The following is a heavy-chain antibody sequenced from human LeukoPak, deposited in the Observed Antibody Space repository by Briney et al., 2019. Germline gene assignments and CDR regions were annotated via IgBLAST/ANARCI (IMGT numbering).Heavy chain of an antibody. CDR1: GGSISSSNW. D-gene: IGHD3-3*01. CDR2: IYHSGST. CDR3: ASYDFWSGRTDY. Sequence: SETLSLTCAVSGGSISSSNWWTWVRQPPGKGLEWIGEIYHSGSTNYNPSLKSRVTISVDKSKNQFSLKLSSVTAADTAVYYCASYDFWSGRTDYWGQGTLVTVSS. V-gene: IGHV4-4*02. J-gene: IGHJ4*02.